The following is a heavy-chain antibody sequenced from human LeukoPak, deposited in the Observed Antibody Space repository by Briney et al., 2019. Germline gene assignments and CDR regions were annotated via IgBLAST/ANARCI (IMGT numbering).Heavy chain of an antibody. CDR1: GYTFTGYY. Sequence: GASVKVSCKASGYTFTGYYMHWVRQAPGQGLEWMGWINPNSGGTNYAQKFQGRVTMTRDTSISTAYMELSRQRSDDTAVYYCASLFARGSYYAHYWGQGTLVTVPS. D-gene: IGHD1-26*01. J-gene: IGHJ4*02. V-gene: IGHV1-2*02. CDR3: ASLFARGSYYAHY. CDR2: INPNSGGT.